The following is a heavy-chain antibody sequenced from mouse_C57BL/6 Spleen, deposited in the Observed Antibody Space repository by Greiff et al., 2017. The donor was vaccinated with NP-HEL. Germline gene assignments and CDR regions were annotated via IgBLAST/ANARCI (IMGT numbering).Heavy chain of an antibody. J-gene: IGHJ1*03. CDR1: GFSLSTFGMG. CDR2: IWWDDDK. V-gene: IGHV8-8*01. Sequence: QVTLKESGPGILQPSQTLSLTCSFSGFSLSTFGMGVGWIRQPSGKGLEWLAHIWWDDDKYYNPALKSRLTISKDTSKNQVFLKIANVDTADTATYYCASMVTTRTWYFDVWGTGTTVTVSS. CDR3: ASMVTTRTWYFDV. D-gene: IGHD2-2*01.